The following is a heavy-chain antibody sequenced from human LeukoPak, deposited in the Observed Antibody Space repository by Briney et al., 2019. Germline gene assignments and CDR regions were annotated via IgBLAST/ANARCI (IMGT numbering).Heavy chain of an antibody. Sequence: GGSLRLSCAASGFVFSTHSMNWVRQAPGKGLEWVTFISYDGSDKNYADSVKGRFTTSRDNSKNTLYVQMNSLRAEDTAVYYCAKGIGVATIYAGMDVWGQGTTVTVSS. CDR2: ISYDGSDK. V-gene: IGHV3-30*18. CDR3: AKGIGVATIYAGMDV. D-gene: IGHD5-12*01. J-gene: IGHJ6*02. CDR1: GFVFSTHS.